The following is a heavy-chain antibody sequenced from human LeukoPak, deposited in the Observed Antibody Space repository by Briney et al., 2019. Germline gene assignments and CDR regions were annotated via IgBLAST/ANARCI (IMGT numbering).Heavy chain of an antibody. Sequence: PSETLSPTCTVSGGSLSSSSYYWSWIPAPPGGGLERIGYIYYSGNTNYTPSLKSRVTICEYTPKNKFSLRLSSVSAADTAVCFCARQVAAPGTYYFDYWGQGTLVTVSS. V-gene: IGHV4-61*01. CDR2: IYYSGNT. J-gene: IGHJ4*02. CDR1: GGSLSSSSYY. D-gene: IGHD2-15*01. CDR3: ARQVAAPGTYYFDY.